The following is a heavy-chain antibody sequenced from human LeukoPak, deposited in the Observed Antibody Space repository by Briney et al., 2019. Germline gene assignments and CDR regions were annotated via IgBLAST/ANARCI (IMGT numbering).Heavy chain of an antibody. CDR1: GGSFSGYY. Sequence: PSETLSLTCAVYGGSFSGYYWCWIRQPPGKGLEWIGEINHSGSTNYNPSLKSRVTISVDTSKNQFSLKLSSVTAADTAVYYCARSGSVVPAATLNWIDPWGQGTLVTVSS. J-gene: IGHJ5*02. CDR3: ARSGSVVPAATLNWIDP. V-gene: IGHV4-34*01. D-gene: IGHD2-2*01. CDR2: INHSGST.